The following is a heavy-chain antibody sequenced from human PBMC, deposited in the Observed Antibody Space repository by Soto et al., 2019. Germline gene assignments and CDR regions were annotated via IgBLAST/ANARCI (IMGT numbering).Heavy chain of an antibody. V-gene: IGHV4-61*01. D-gene: IGHD3-3*01. CDR3: TRLTSYYDFWRPLLAV. Sequence: QVQLQESGPGLVEPSETLSLTCTVSGGSVSTGNYYWSWIRQSPGKGLVWIGYIYYSGTTNYNPSLKSRVTMSLDTPKYQFSMHLSSVNAADTAVYYCTRLTSYYDFWRPLLAVWGQVTTVTVSS. CDR2: IYYSGTT. CDR1: GGSVSTGNYY. J-gene: IGHJ6*02.